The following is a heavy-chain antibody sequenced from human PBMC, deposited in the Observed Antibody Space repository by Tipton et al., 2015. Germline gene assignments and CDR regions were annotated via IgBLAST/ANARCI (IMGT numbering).Heavy chain of an antibody. V-gene: IGHV4-59*01. CDR2: ISYTETS. CDR3: ARDLEHGMDV. CDR1: GVSISSYY. D-gene: IGHD5-24*01. Sequence: LRLSCTVSGVSISSYYWSWIRQPPGKGLEWIGYISYTETSHYNASLKSRVTISIDTSKNQFSLKLSSVTAADTAVYYCARDLEHGMDVWGHGTTVTVSS. J-gene: IGHJ6*02.